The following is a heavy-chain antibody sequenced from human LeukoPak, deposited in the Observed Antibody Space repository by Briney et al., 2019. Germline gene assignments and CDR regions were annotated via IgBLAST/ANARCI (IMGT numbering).Heavy chain of an antibody. CDR3: ARGTIFGVIITRPTHYYYYMDV. CDR2: VNPNSGNT. V-gene: IGHV1-8*01. CDR1: GYPFSNYD. Sequence: GASVKVSCKASGYPFSNYDINWVRQANGQGLEWMGWVNPNSGNTGYAQKFQGRVTITMNTSISTTYMDLRALKSDDTAVYYCARGTIFGVIITRPTHYYYYMDVWGKGTTVIVSS. J-gene: IGHJ6*03. D-gene: IGHD3-3*01.